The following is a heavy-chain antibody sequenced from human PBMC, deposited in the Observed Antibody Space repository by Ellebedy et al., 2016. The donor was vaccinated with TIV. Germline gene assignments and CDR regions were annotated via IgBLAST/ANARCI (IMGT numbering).Heavy chain of an antibody. V-gene: IGHV4-59*13. J-gene: IGHJ4*02. CDR3: ARDPATVTNGPGDY. CDR2: IYYSGST. D-gene: IGHD4-17*01. Sequence: SETLSLTXTVSGGSISSYYWSWIRQPPGKGLEWIGYIYYSGSTNYNPSLKSRVTISVDTSKNQFSLKLSSVTAADTAVYYCARDPATVTNGPGDYWGQGTLVTVSS. CDR1: GGSISSYY.